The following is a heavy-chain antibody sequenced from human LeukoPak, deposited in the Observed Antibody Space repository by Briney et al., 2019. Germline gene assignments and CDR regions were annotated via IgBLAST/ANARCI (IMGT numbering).Heavy chain of an antibody. CDR3: AKAAVAGTYYYYYMDV. V-gene: IGHV5-51*01. CDR2: IYPGDSDT. CDR1: GYNFTIFW. J-gene: IGHJ6*03. Sequence: GESLKISCKGSGYNFTIFWIGWVRQMPGKGLEWMGIIYPGDSDTRYSPSFQGQVTISADKSINTAYLQWSSLKASDTAMYYCAKAAVAGTYYYYYMDVWGKGTTVTVSS. D-gene: IGHD6-19*01.